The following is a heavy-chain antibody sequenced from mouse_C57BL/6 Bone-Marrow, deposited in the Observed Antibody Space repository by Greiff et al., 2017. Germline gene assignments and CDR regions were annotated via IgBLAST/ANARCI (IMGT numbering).Heavy chain of an antibody. D-gene: IGHD2-2*01. J-gene: IGHJ2*01. Sequence: EVKLQESGGGLVKPGGSLKLSCAASGFTFSDYGMHWVRQASEKGLQWVAYISSGSSTIYYADTVKGRFTISRDNAKNTLFLQMTSLRSEDTAMYYCARGYLDYWGQGTTLTVSS. CDR1: GFTFSDYG. CDR2: ISSGSSTI. CDR3: ARGYLDY. V-gene: IGHV5-17*01.